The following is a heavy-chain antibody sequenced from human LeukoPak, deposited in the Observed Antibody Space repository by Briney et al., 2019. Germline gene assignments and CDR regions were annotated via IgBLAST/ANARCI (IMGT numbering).Heavy chain of an antibody. CDR2: ISGSGGST. D-gene: IGHD3-22*01. V-gene: IGHV3-23*01. CDR3: ASRNYYDSSGYYYYYFDY. CDR1: ALTFSSYA. Sequence: PGGSLRLSCAASALTFSSYAMSWVRQAPGKGLEWVSAISGSGGSTYYADSVKGRFTISRDNSKNTLYLQMNSLRAEDTAVYYCASRNYYDSSGYYYYYFDYWGPGILVTVSS. J-gene: IGHJ4*02.